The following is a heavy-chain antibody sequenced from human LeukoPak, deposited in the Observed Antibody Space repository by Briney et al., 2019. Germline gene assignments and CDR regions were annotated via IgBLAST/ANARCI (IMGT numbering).Heavy chain of an antibody. V-gene: IGHV1-18*01. CDR1: GYTFTSYG. CDR2: ISAYNGNT. Sequence: GASVTVSCKASGYTFTSYGISWVRQAPGQGLEWMGWISAYNGNTNYAQKLQGRVTMTTDTSTSTAYMELRSLRSDDTAVYYCARDLYDFWSGYYGRSDPWGQGTLVTVPS. D-gene: IGHD3-3*01. J-gene: IGHJ5*02. CDR3: ARDLYDFWSGYYGRSDP.